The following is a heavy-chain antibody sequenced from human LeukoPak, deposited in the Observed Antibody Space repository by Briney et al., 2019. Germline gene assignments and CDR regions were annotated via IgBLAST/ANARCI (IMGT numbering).Heavy chain of an antibody. J-gene: IGHJ3*02. CDR3: TTDWHIVVVIAPIPDAFEI. V-gene: IGHV3-15*01. CDR2: IKSKTDGGTT. Sequence: GGSLRLSCAASGFTFSNAWMSWVRQAPGKGLEWVGRIKSKTDGGTTDYAAPVKGRFTISRDDSKNTLYLQMNSLKTEDTAVYYCTTDWHIVVVIAPIPDAFEIWGQGTMVTVSS. CDR1: GFTFSNAW. D-gene: IGHD2-21*01.